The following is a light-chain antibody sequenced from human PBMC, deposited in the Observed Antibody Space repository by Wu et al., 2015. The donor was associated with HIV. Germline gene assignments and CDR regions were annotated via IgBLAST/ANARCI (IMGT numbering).Light chain of an antibody. V-gene: IGKV3-20*01. CDR1: QSVSSSY. J-gene: IGKJ5*01. CDR3: QQYAISPVT. Sequence: EIVMTQSPATLSVSPGERATLSCRASQSVSSSYLAWYQQKPGQAPRLLMYGASNRATGIPDRFSGSGSGTDFTLTISRLEPEDFTMYYCQQYAISPVTFGQGTRLDIK. CDR2: GAS.